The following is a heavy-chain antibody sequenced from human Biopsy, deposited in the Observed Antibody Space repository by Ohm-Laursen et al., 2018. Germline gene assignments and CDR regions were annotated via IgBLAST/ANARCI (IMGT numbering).Heavy chain of an antibody. J-gene: IGHJ4*02. D-gene: IGHD2-21*02. CDR2: TFYRAKWYT. V-gene: IGHV6-1*01. CDR1: GDSVSSNRAA. CDR3: ARSGSDSLNYYFDF. Sequence: QTHSLTCAISGDSVSSNRAAWNWIRQSPSGGLEWLGRTFYRAKWYTDFAVSVKSRITLTPDPSTNQFSLQLNSVTPDDTAVYYCARSGSDSLNYYFDFWGQGTLVTVSS.